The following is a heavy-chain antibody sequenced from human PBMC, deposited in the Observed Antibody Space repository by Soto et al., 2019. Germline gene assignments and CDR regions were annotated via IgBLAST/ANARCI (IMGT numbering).Heavy chain of an antibody. V-gene: IGHV1-18*01. CDR1: GYTFTSYG. D-gene: IGHD3-10*01. J-gene: IGHJ6*02. Sequence: ASVKVSCKASGYTFTSYGISWVRQAPGQGLEWMGWISAYNGNTNYAQKLQGRVTMTTDTSTSTAYMELRSLRSDDTAVYYCARGLWALKYYYYGMDVWGQGTTVTVSS. CDR2: ISAYNGNT. CDR3: ARGLWALKYYYYGMDV.